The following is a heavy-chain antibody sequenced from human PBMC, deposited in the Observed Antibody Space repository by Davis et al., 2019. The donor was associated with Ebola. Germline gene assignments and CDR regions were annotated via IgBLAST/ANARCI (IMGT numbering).Heavy chain of an antibody. Sequence: GESLKISCAASGFTFSGSAMHWVRQASGKGLEWVGRIRSKANSYATAYAASVKGRFTISKDDSKNTAYLQMNSLKTEDTAVYYCTRRSYYYDSSGYYFAYWGQGTLVTVSS. CDR2: IRSKANSYAT. V-gene: IGHV3-73*01. J-gene: IGHJ4*02. CDR1: GFTFSGSA. CDR3: TRRSYYYDSSGYYFAY. D-gene: IGHD3-22*01.